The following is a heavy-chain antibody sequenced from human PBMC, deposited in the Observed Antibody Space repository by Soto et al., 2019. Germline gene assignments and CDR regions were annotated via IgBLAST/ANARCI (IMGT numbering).Heavy chain of an antibody. CDR1: GGSISSGGYS. CDR3: AREGPPSLN. CDR2: IYHSGST. Sequence: PSETLSLTCAVSGGSISSGGYSWSWIRQPPGKGLEWIGYIYHSGSTYYNPSLKSRVTISVDRSTSTAYMELRSLRSDDTAVYYCAREGPPSLNWGQGTLVTVSS. V-gene: IGHV4-30-2*01. J-gene: IGHJ4*02. D-gene: IGHD2-2*01.